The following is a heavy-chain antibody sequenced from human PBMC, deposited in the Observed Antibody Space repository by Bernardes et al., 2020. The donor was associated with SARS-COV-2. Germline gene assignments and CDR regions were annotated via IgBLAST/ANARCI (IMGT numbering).Heavy chain of an antibody. V-gene: IGHV1-24*01. J-gene: IGHJ6*02. CDR1: GYTLTELS. CDR3: AVAVAGTISYYYYYGMDV. CDR2: FDPEDGET. D-gene: IGHD6-19*01. Sequence: ASVKVSCMVSGYTLTELSMHWVRQAPGKGLEWMGGFDPEDGETIYAQKFQGRVTMTEDTSTDTAYMELSSLRSEDTAVYYCAVAVAGTISYYYYYGMDVWGQGTTVTVSS.